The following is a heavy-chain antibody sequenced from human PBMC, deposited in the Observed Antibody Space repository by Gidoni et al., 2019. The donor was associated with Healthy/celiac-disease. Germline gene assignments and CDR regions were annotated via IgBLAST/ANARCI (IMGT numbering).Heavy chain of an antibody. CDR3: ARGGAYCGGDCYLRYFDL. D-gene: IGHD2-21*02. Sequence: QVQLVESGGGLVKPGGSLRLSCAASGFTFSDYYMSWIRQAPGKGLEWVSYISSSSSYTNYADSVKGRFTISRDNAKNSLYLQMNSLRAEDTAVYYCARGGAYCGGDCYLRYFDLWGRGTLVTVSS. V-gene: IGHV3-11*05. CDR2: ISSSSSYT. J-gene: IGHJ2*01. CDR1: GFTFSDYY.